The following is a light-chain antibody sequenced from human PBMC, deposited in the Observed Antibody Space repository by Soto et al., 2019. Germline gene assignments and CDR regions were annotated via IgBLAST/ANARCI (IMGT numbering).Light chain of an antibody. V-gene: IGLV2-23*01. Sequence: QSALTQPASVSGSPGQSITISCTGTSSDVGSYNLVSWYQQHPGKAPKLMIYEGSKRPSGVSNRFSGSKSGNTASLTISGLQSEDEADYYCCSYAGRSTSLVFGGGTKLTVL. J-gene: IGLJ2*01. CDR2: EGS. CDR1: SSDVGSYNL. CDR3: CSYAGRSTSLV.